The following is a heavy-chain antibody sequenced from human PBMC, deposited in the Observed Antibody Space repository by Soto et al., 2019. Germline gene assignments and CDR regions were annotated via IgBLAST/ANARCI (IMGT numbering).Heavy chain of an antibody. CDR2: ISPYTGNT. CDR1: GYIFVNYG. CDR3: VMVDNYVTPTPQDV. Sequence: QVQLVQSGDEVKKPGASVKVSCKASGYIFVNYGIAWVRQAPRQGLEWMGCISPYTGNTHSASKVQGRHTMTTDTSTSTAYMDLGSLTSDDTAVYYCVMVDNYVTPTPQDVWGQGTTVTVSS. V-gene: IGHV1-18*01. J-gene: IGHJ6*02. D-gene: IGHD3-16*01.